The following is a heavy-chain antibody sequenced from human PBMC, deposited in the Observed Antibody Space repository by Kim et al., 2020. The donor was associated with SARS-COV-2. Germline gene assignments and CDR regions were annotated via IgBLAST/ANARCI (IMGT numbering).Heavy chain of an antibody. CDR2: ISWNSGSI. V-gene: IGHV3-9*01. CDR1: GFTFDDYA. D-gene: IGHD3-10*01. J-gene: IGHJ4*02. CDR3: AKDISPIYYGSGSYVALEAYFDY. Sequence: GGSLRLSCAASGFTFDDYAMHWVRQAPGKGLEWVSGISWNSGSIGYADSVKGRFTISRDNAKNSLYLQMNSLRAEDTALYYCAKDISPIYYGSGSYVALEAYFDYWGQGTLVTVSS.